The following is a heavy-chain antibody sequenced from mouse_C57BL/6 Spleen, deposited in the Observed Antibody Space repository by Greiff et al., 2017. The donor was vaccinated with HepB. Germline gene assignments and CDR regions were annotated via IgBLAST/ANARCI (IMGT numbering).Heavy chain of an antibody. J-gene: IGHJ4*01. CDR2: IDPSDSYT. D-gene: IGHD2-4*01. CDR3: ARSYDYDSRRAMDY. V-gene: IGHV1-59*01. Sequence: QVQLQQPGAELVRPGTSVKLSCKASGYTFTSYWMHRVKQRPGQGLEWIGVIDPSDSYTNYNQKFKGKATLTVDTSSSTAYMQLSSLTSEDSAVYYCARSYDYDSRRAMDYWGQGTSVTVSS. CDR1: GYTFTSYW.